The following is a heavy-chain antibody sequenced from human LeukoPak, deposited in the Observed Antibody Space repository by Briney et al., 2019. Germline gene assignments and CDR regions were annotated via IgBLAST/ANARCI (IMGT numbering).Heavy chain of an antibody. D-gene: IGHD3-3*01. J-gene: IGHJ3*02. CDR2: ISSSSSTI. CDR1: GFTFSSYS. V-gene: IGHV3-48*02. CDR3: AREYFWSGYSPDAFVI. Sequence: PTGGTLRLSCAASGFTFSSYSMNWVRQAPGKGLEWVSYISSSSSTIYYADSVKGRFTISRDNAKNSLYLQMNSLRDEDTAVYYCAREYFWSGYSPDAFVIWGQGTMVTVSS.